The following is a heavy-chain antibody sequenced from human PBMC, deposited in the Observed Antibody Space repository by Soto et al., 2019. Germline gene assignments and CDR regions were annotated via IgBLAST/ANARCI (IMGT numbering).Heavy chain of an antibody. CDR2: INDRGST. J-gene: IGHJ4*02. D-gene: IGHD3-10*01. V-gene: IGHV4-34*01. Sequence: SETQSLTCSVSGGSISSYYLSWIRQPPGKGLEWFGEINDRGSTNYNPSLKSRVTISFDTFKNQFSLKLASVTAADTGVFYCASRMGSGRYYFDYWGQGGQVTVSS. CDR3: ASRMGSGRYYFDY. CDR1: GGSISSYY.